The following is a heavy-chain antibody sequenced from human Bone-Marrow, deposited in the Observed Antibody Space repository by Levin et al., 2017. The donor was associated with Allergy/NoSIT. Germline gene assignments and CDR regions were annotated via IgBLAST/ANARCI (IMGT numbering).Heavy chain of an antibody. J-gene: IGHJ3*02. CDR2: IIPISVTT. CDR1: GGTFSSYA. V-gene: IGHV1-69*13. CDR3: ARVMAGPGIDAFDI. D-gene: IGHD6-19*01. Sequence: ASVKVSCKASGGTFSSYAISWVRQAPGQGLEWMGGIIPISVTTNYAQKFQGRVTITADESTTTAYLELNSLRSEDTAVYFCARVMAGPGIDAFDIWGQGTMVTVSS.